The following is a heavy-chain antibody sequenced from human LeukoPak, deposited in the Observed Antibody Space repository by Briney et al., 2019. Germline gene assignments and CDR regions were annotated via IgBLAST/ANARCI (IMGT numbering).Heavy chain of an antibody. CDR2: INWNGGST. V-gene: IGHV3-20*04. J-gene: IGHJ4*02. Sequence: GGSLRLSCAASGFTFDDYGMSWVRQAPGKGLEWVSGINWNGGSTGYADSVKGRFTISRDNAKNSLYLQMNSLRAEDTALYYCARVAQGYYGSGSYHFDYWGQGTLDTVSS. D-gene: IGHD3-10*01. CDR3: ARVAQGYYGSGSYHFDY. CDR1: GFTFDDYG.